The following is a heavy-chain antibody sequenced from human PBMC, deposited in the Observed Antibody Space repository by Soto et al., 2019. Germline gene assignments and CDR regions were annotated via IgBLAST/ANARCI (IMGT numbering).Heavy chain of an antibody. CDR3: ARFGSKMYFDY. J-gene: IGHJ4*02. CDR2: IGSGGTT. V-gene: IGHV3-48*03. Sequence: EGSLRLSCAASGFTFSDYEMNWVRQAPGRGPEWVSYIGSGGTTHYADSVKGRFTISRDNAKNSLYLQMNSLRPEDTAVYYCARFGSKMYFDYWGQGTLVTVSS. D-gene: IGHD2-2*01. CDR1: GFTFSDYE.